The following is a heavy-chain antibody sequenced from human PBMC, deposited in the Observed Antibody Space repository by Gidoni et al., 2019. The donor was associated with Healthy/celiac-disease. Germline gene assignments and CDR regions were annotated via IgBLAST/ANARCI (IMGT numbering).Heavy chain of an antibody. J-gene: IGHJ6*04. CDR3: AQVLRFLEWLFPDNGMDV. Sequence: WVAVISYEGSNKYYADSVKGRFTISRDNSKNTLYLQMNSLRAEDTAVYYCAQVLRFLEWLFPDNGMDVWGKGPTVTVSS. CDR2: ISYEGSNK. D-gene: IGHD3-3*01. V-gene: IGHV3-30*18.